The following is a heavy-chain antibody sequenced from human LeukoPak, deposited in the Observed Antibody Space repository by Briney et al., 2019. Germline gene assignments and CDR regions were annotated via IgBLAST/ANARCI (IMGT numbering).Heavy chain of an antibody. CDR3: VSPRGFSYGYFDY. V-gene: IGHV4-39*01. J-gene: IGHJ4*02. D-gene: IGHD5-18*01. Sequence: SETLSLTCTVSGGSISSSSAYWGWIRQPPGKGLEWIGSIYYSKNTYYNPSLKSRVTISADTSKNQFSLTLGSVSATDTAVYYCVSPRGFSYGYFDYWGQGTLVTVST. CDR2: IYYSKNT. CDR1: GGSISSSSAY.